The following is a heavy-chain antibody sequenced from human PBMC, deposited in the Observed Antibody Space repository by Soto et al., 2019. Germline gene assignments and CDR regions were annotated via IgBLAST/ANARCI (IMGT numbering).Heavy chain of an antibody. D-gene: IGHD3-3*01. V-gene: IGHV4-59*01. CDR2: IYYSGST. CDR3: AREFFGAGNWFDP. Sequence: SETLSLTCTVSGGSISSYYWSWIRQPPGKGLEWIGYIYYSGSTNYNPSLKSRVTISVDTSKNQFSLKLSSVTAVDTAVYYCAREFFGAGNWFDPWGQGTLVTVSS. CDR1: GGSISSYY. J-gene: IGHJ5*02.